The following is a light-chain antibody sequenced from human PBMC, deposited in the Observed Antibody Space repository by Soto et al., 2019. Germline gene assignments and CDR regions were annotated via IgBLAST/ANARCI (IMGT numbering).Light chain of an antibody. Sequence: QSVLTQPPSASGSPGQSVTISCTGTKSDIGVYDLVSWYQQHPGKAPRLIIYEVVQRPSGVPDRFSGSKSGNTASLTVSGLQAADEADYFCKSYAGSNTYVFGSGTQLTVL. CDR1: KSDIGVYDL. V-gene: IGLV2-8*01. CDR2: EVV. J-gene: IGLJ7*01. CDR3: KSYAGSNTYV.